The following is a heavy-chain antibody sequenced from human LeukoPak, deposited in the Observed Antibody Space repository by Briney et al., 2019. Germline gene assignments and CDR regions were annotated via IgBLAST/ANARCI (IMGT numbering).Heavy chain of an antibody. Sequence: GRSLRLSCAASGFTFSSYGMHWVRQAPGKGLEWVAVISYDGSNKYYADSVKGRFTISRDNSKNTLYLQMNSLRAEDTAAYYCAKPRYSSSLDYWGQGTLVTVSS. D-gene: IGHD6-13*01. V-gene: IGHV3-30*18. CDR1: GFTFSSYG. CDR3: AKPRYSSSLDY. CDR2: ISYDGSNK. J-gene: IGHJ4*02.